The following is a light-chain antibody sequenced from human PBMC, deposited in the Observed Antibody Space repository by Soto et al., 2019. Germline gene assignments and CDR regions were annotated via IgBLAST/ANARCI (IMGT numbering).Light chain of an antibody. CDR2: KXS. CDR3: QQYVRATWT. V-gene: IGKV1-5*03. Sequence: DIQMTQSPSTLSGSVGYRVTITWRASQTISSWLACYQQKPGKAPKLLXAKXSTLKRGGPSRFSGSGSGTDFTLTISRLEPEYFAVYYCQQYVRATWTFGQGTKVDI. CDR1: QTISSW. J-gene: IGKJ1*01.